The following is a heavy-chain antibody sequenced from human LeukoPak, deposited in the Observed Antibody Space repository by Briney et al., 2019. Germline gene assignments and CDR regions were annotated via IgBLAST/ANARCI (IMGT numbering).Heavy chain of an antibody. D-gene: IGHD3-16*02. CDR1: GFTVSSNE. CDR2: ISGSGGST. CDR3: AKDQGYDYVWGSYRYIGGDY. J-gene: IGHJ4*02. V-gene: IGHV3-23*01. Sequence: GGSLRLSCAASGFTVSSNEMSWVRQAPGRGLEWVSGISGSGGSTYYADSVKGRFTISRDNSKNTLYLQMNSLRAEDTAVYYCAKDQGYDYVWGSYRYIGGDYWGQGTLVTVSS.